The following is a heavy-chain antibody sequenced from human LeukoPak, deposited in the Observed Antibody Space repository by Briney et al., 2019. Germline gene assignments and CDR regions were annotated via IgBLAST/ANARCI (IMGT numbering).Heavy chain of an antibody. Sequence: GGSLRLSCAASGFTFSSYSMNWVRQAPGKGLEWVSYISSSSSTIYYADSVKGRFTISRDNAKNSLYLQMNSLRAEDTAVYYCAKNAPGLTIFGVADYYFDYWGQGTLVTVSS. J-gene: IGHJ4*02. D-gene: IGHD3-3*01. V-gene: IGHV3-48*01. CDR1: GFTFSSYS. CDR3: AKNAPGLTIFGVADYYFDY. CDR2: ISSSSSTI.